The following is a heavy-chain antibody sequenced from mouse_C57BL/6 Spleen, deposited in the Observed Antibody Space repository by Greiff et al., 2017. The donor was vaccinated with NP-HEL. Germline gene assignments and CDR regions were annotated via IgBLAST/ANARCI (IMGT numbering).Heavy chain of an antibody. Sequence: EVKLVESGGGLVQPGGSLKLSCAASGFTFSDYGMAWVRQAPRKGPEWVAFISNLAYSIYYADTVTGRFTISRENAKNTLYLEMSSLRSEDTAMYYCARHGRDTSDLYAMDYWGQGTSVTVSS. J-gene: IGHJ4*01. D-gene: IGHD5-1-1*01. V-gene: IGHV5-15*01. CDR2: ISNLAYSI. CDR1: GFTFSDYG. CDR3: ARHGRDTSDLYAMDY.